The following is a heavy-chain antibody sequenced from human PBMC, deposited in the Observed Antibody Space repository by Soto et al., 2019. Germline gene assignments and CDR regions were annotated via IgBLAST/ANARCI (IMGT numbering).Heavy chain of an antibody. CDR2: IYYSGST. Sequence: QVQLQESGPGLVKPSETLSLTCSVSGGSIGSYYWSWIRQPPGKGLEWIGYIYYSGSTNYYPSLKSRVTISVDTSKNQFSLKLSSVTAADTAAYYCARGGWRQIDYWGQGTLVTVSS. CDR1: GGSIGSYY. V-gene: IGHV4-59*08. CDR3: ARGGWRQIDY. D-gene: IGHD3-3*01. J-gene: IGHJ4*02.